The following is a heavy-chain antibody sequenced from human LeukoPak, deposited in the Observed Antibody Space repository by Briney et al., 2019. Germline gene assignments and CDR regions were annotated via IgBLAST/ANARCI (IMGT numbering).Heavy chain of an antibody. J-gene: IGHJ4*02. CDR3: ARDRRRDEVTGY. Sequence: ASVKVSCKASGYTFTALYMHWVRQAPGQGLEWMGRIIPILGIANYAQKFQGRVTITADKSTSTAYMELSSLRSEDTAVYYCARDRRRDEVTGYWGQGTLVTVSS. V-gene: IGHV1-69*04. CDR1: GYTFTALY. D-gene: IGHD5-24*01. CDR2: IIPILGIA.